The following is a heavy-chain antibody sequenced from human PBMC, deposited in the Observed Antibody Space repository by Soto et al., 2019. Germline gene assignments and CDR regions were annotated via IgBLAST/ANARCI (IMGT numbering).Heavy chain of an antibody. CDR1: GGTFSRYA. J-gene: IGHJ4*02. D-gene: IGHD2-15*01. CDR3: ARDYGHDCGGGNCDLYF. V-gene: IGHV1-69*01. CDR2: IIPLFGTA. Sequence: QVQLVQSGAEVKKPGSSVKVSCKASGGTFSRYAINWVRQVPGHGLEWMGGIIPLFGTANYAQKFQGRVTITADESASTAHMELRSLRSDDTAVYYCARDYGHDCGGGNCDLYFWGQGTLGTVSS.